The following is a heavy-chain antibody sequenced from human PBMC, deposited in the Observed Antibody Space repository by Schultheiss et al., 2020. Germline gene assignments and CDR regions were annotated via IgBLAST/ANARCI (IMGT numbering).Heavy chain of an antibody. CDR1: GFTFSSYA. CDR3: ARDARIAARYFDY. V-gene: IGHV3-23*03. J-gene: IGHJ4*02. D-gene: IGHD6-6*01. Sequence: GGSLRLSCAASGFTFSSYAMSWVRQAPGKGLEWVSVIYSGGSTYYADSVKGRFTISRDNSKNTLYLQMNSLRAEDTAVYYCARDARIAARYFDYWGQGTLVTVSS. CDR2: IYSGGST.